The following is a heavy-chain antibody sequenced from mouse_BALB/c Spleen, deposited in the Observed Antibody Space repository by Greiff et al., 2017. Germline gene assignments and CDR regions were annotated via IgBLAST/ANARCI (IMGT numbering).Heavy chain of an antibody. D-gene: IGHD1-1*01. Sequence: VQLQQPGAELVKPGASVKLSCKASGYTFTSYWMHWVKQRPGQGLEWIGEINPSNGRTNYNEKFKSKATLTVDKSSSTAYMQLSSLTSEDSAVYYCARSPYYGSSPLAYWGQGTLGTVSA. CDR2: INPSNGRT. CDR1: GYTFTSYW. CDR3: ARSPYYGSSPLAY. J-gene: IGHJ3*01. V-gene: IGHV1S81*02.